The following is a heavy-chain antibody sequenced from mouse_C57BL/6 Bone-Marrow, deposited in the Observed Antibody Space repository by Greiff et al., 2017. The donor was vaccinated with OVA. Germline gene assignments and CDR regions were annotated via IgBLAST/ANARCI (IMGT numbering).Heavy chain of an antibody. CDR3: TTALYYDYPLLAY. D-gene: IGHD2-4*01. CDR2: IEPENGDT. CDR1: GFNIKDDY. J-gene: IGHJ3*01. Sequence: EVQLQQSGAELVRPGASVKLSCTASGFNIKDDYMHWVKQRPEQGLEWIGWIEPENGDTEYASKLPGQATITVDTPANTAYLQLSSLTSEDTAVYDGTTALYYDYPLLAYWGQGTLVTVSA. V-gene: IGHV14-4*01.